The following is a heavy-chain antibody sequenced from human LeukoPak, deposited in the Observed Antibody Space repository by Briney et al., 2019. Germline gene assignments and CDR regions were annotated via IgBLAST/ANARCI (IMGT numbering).Heavy chain of an antibody. CDR3: AQDFYDSSGYYYSGY. J-gene: IGHJ4*02. Sequence: XGSLRLSCAASGFTFSSYGMHWVRQAPGEGLDWVALISFDGSNKYYADSVKGRFTISRDNSKNMLYLQMNSLRAEDTAVYYCAQDFYDSSGYYYSGYWGQGTLVTVSS. V-gene: IGHV3-30*18. CDR1: GFTFSSYG. CDR2: ISFDGSNK. D-gene: IGHD3-22*01.